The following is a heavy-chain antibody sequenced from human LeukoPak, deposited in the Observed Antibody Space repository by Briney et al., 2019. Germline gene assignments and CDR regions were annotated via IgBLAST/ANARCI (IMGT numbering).Heavy chain of an antibody. D-gene: IGHD3-9*01. CDR2: INHSGST. CDR1: GGSFSGYY. Sequence: ASETLSLTCAVYGGSFSGYYWSWIRQPPGKGLEWIGEINHSGSTNYNPSLKSRVTISVDTSKNQFSLKLSSVTAADTAVYYCARDRATYDILTGYYSNPWFDPWGQGTLVTVPS. J-gene: IGHJ5*02. V-gene: IGHV4-34*01. CDR3: ARDRATYDILTGYYSNPWFDP.